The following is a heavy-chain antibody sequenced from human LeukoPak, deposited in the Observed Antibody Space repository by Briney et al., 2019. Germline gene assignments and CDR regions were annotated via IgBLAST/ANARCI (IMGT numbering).Heavy chain of an antibody. CDR2: ISSSGSTI. CDR3: AREVGIAARRYFDY. Sequence: LSLTCAVYVGSFSDYHWSWIRQAPGKGLEWVSYISSSGSTIYYADSVKGRFTISRDNAKNSLYLQMNSLRAEDTAVYYCAREVGIAARRYFDYWGQGTLVTVSS. D-gene: IGHD6-6*01. V-gene: IGHV3-11*04. J-gene: IGHJ4*02. CDR1: VGSFSDYH.